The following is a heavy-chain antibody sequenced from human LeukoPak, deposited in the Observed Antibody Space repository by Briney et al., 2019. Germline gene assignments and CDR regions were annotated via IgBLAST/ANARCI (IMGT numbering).Heavy chain of an antibody. J-gene: IGHJ4*02. CDR1: GFTFSRYA. D-gene: IGHD2-2*01. CDR3: ARDTFQPGLNDS. CDR2: INTDSSDI. V-gene: IGHV3-21*05. Sequence: GGSLRLSCAASGFTFSRYAMNWVRQAPGKGLEWVSYINTDSSDIHYADSVKGRFTISRDNARNTLYLQLSSLRAEDSAVYYCARDTFQPGLNDSWGQGTLVNVSS.